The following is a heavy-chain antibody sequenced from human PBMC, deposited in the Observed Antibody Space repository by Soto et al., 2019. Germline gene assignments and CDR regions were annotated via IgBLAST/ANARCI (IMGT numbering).Heavy chain of an antibody. CDR3: GYFDDDTIYDY. D-gene: IGHD3-10*01. CDR2: IGAAGVTW. CDR1: GLNFKDYP. V-gene: IGHV3-23*01. Sequence: PGGTLKLSCAASGLNFKDYPMSWVRRAPGKGLEWVSAIGAAGVTWYYADSVKGRFTISRDNSEGTLYLQMHNLRVEDTALYYCGYFDDDTIYDYRGQGSLVTVSA. J-gene: IGHJ4*02.